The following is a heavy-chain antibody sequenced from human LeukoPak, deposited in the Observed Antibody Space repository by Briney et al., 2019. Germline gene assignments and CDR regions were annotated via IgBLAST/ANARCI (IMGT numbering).Heavy chain of an antibody. CDR3: AQAPYCSSTSCYRGYYMDV. J-gene: IGHJ6*03. CDR1: GFTFSSYA. Sequence: GGSLRLSCAASGFTFSSYAMYWVRQAPGKGLEWVAVISYDGSNKYYADSVKGRFTISRDNSKNTLYLQMNSLRAEDTAVYYCAQAPYCSSTSCYRGYYMDVWGKGTTVTVSS. CDR2: ISYDGSNK. D-gene: IGHD2-2*01. V-gene: IGHV3-30-3*02.